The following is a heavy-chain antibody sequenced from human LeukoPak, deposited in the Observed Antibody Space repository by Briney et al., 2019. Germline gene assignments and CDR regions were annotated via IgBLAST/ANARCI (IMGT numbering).Heavy chain of an antibody. CDR1: GFTFSIRP. J-gene: IGHJ4*02. V-gene: IGHV3-64D*06. CDR3: VTQISGWVY. Sequence: GGSLRLSCSASGFTFSIRPMLWVRQAPGKGLEYVSGSSANGGSTYSADSVKGRFIISRDNSKNTVYLQMSSLRPEDTALYYCVTQISGWVYWGQGTLVTVSS. CDR2: SSANGGST. D-gene: IGHD6-19*01.